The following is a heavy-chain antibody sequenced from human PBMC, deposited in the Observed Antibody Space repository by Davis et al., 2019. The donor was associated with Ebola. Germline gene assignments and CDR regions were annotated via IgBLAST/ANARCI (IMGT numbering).Heavy chain of an antibody. Sequence: PGGSLRLSCAASGFTFSDHYMDWVRQAPGKGLEWVALISYDETDEYYADSVKGRFTISRDNSNNTLYLQMNSLRPDDTAVYYCAKGSGYFDYWGQGTLVTVSS. CDR1: GFTFSDHY. D-gene: IGHD6-25*01. CDR3: AKGSGYFDY. V-gene: IGHV3-30*18. CDR2: ISYDETDE. J-gene: IGHJ4*02.